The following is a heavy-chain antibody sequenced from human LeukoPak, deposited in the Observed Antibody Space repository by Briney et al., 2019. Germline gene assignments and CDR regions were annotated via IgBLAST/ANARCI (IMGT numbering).Heavy chain of an antibody. CDR1: GGSISSHY. CDR3: ARVRRSAVAGLWLDY. CDR2: IYYSGST. J-gene: IGHJ4*02. D-gene: IGHD6-19*01. V-gene: IGHV4-59*11. Sequence: KPSETLSLTCTVSGGSISSHYWSWIRQPPGKGLEWIGYIYYSGSTNCNPSLKSRVTISVDTSKNQFSLKLSSVTAADTAVYYCARVRRSAVAGLWLDYWGQGTLVTVSS.